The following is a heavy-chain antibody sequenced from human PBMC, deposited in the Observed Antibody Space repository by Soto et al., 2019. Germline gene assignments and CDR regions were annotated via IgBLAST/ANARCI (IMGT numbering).Heavy chain of an antibody. J-gene: IGHJ4*02. CDR2: IYWNDEK. Sequence: QITLKESGPTLVKPTQTLTLTCTFSGFSLSTDGVGVDWIRQPPGKALEWLGLIYWNDEKRYRRYLHSRLTITKDTSRNQVVLTMTNMDPVDTATYYCAHRTTVTSGINWGQGTLVTVSS. D-gene: IGHD4-4*01. CDR1: GFSLSTDGVG. V-gene: IGHV2-5*01. CDR3: AHRTTVTSGIN.